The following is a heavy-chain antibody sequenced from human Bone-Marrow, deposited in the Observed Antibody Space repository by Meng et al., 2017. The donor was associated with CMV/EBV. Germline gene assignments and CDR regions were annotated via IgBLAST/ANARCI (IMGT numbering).Heavy chain of an antibody. CDR2: IFAAGNT. V-gene: IGHV3-66*02. CDR3: TRQAHYSLDWDC. D-gene: IGHD3/OR15-3a*01. Sequence: GESLKISCAGSGFTVSSDYMSWVRQTPGKGLEWVSIIFAAGNTDYAASVKGRFTISRDSSKNTLYLQMNSLRAEDTAVYYCTRQAHYSLDWDCWGQGTLVTVSS. CDR1: GFTVSSDY. J-gene: IGHJ4*02.